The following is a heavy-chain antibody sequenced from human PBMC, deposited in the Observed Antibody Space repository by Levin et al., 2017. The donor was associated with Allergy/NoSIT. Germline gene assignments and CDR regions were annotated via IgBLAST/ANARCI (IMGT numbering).Heavy chain of an antibody. CDR2: ISDSSRYT. D-gene: IGHD3-3*01. V-gene: IGHV3-11*06. CDR1: GFTFSDYY. CDR3: ARAQYGTTILNYYYYYMDV. Sequence: GGSLRLSCAASGFTFSDYYMSWIRQAPGKGLEWVSYISDSSRYTNYADSVKGRFTISRDNAKNSLYLQMNSLRAEDTAVYYCARAQYGTTILNYYYYYMDVWGKGTTVTVSS. J-gene: IGHJ6*03.